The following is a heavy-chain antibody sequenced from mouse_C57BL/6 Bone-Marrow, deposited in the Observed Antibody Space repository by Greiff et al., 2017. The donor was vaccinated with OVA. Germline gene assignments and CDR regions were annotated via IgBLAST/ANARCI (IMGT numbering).Heavy chain of an antibody. J-gene: IGHJ4*01. CDR2: ISYDGSN. V-gene: IGHV3-6*01. CDR1: GYSITSGYY. Sequence: EVKLQESGPGLVKPSQSLSLTCSVTGYSITSGYYWNWIRQFPGNKLEWMGYISYDGSNNYNPSLKNRISITRDTSKNQFFLKLNSVTTEDTATYYCAREGSYYSNHVYAMDYWGQGTSVTVSS. CDR3: AREGSYYSNHVYAMDY. D-gene: IGHD2-5*01.